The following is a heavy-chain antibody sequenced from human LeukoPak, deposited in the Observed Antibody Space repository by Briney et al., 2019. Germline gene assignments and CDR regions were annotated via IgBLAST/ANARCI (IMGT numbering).Heavy chain of an antibody. CDR3: ARALSGSYQFYYFDY. Sequence: AASVKVTCKASGYTFSNYGITWVRQAPGQGLEWMGWMNPNSGNTGYVQKFQGRVTITRNTSITTAYMELSGLRSEDTAVYYCARALSGSYQFYYFDYWGQGTLVSVSS. CDR2: MNPNSGNT. D-gene: IGHD1-26*01. J-gene: IGHJ4*02. CDR1: GYTFSNYG. V-gene: IGHV1-8*03.